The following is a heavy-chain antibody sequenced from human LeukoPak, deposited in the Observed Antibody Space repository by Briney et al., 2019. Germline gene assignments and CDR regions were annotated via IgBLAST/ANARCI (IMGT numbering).Heavy chain of an antibody. J-gene: IGHJ3*02. V-gene: IGHV3-23*01. CDR3: ATPREGSYWSDAFDI. D-gene: IGHD1-26*01. CDR2: ISGSGGST. CDR1: GFSFSSYA. Sequence: GGSLRLSCAASGFSFSSYAVSWVRQAPGKGLEWVSVISGSGGSTYYADSVKGRFTISRDNSKNTLYLQMNSLRAEDTAVYYCATPREGSYWSDAFDIWGQGTMVTVSS.